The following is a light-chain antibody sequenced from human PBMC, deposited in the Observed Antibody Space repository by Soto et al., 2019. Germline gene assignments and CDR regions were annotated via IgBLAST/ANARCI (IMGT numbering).Light chain of an antibody. Sequence: DIQMTQSPSSLSASVGDRVTITCRASQSISSYLNWYQQKPGKAPMLLIYAASSLQSGVPSRFSGSGSGTDFTLTISSLQPEDFATYYCQQSYSTPRTTFGQGTRLEIK. J-gene: IGKJ5*01. CDR3: QQSYSTPRTT. CDR1: QSISSY. V-gene: IGKV1-39*01. CDR2: AAS.